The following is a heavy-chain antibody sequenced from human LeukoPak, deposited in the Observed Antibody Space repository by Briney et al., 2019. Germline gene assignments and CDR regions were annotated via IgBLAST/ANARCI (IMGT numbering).Heavy chain of an antibody. CDR2: IRHDGSHT. V-gene: IGHV3-30*02. Sequence: GGSLRLSCEASGLTLSKYGMHWVRQAPGKGLEWVTFIRHDGSHTYYVDSVKGRFTISRDNSKNTLYLQMSILSIEDTAVYYCVTDPGYCSSGSCYTFDYWGQGTLVTVSS. CDR3: VTDPGYCSSGSCYTFDY. CDR1: GLTLSKYG. D-gene: IGHD2-2*02. J-gene: IGHJ4*02.